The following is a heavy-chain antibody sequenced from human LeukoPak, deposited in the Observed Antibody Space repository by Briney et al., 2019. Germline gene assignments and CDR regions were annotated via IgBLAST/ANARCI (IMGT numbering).Heavy chain of an antibody. CDR1: GFTFTRFN. Sequence: GVSLRLSCAASGFTFTRFNMNWVRQAPGKGPELVSSISTSGTYIYYADSVKGRFTISRDNAKNSLYLQMNSLRAEDTAVYYCARPFYYDSNGGEGMDVWGQGTTVTVSS. CDR2: ISTSGTYI. V-gene: IGHV3-21*06. D-gene: IGHD3-22*01. J-gene: IGHJ6*02. CDR3: ARPFYYDSNGGEGMDV.